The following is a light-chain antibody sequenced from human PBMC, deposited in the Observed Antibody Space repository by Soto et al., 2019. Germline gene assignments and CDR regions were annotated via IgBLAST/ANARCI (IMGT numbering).Light chain of an antibody. CDR3: QQIHSTSSYT. CDR2: AAS. V-gene: IGKV1-39*01. CDR1: QNIRNY. J-gene: IGKJ2*01. Sequence: DIQITQSAYTLSASVGDRLTITCRAIQNIRNYLNWYQQRPGKTPYLLVYAASNLRGGVPSRFSGSGSGTAFTLTINSLQPEDFATYYCQQIHSTSSYTFGQGTKVDIK.